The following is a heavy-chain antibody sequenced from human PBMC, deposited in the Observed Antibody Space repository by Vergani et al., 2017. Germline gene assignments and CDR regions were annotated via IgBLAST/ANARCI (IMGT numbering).Heavy chain of an antibody. D-gene: IGHD3-10*01. V-gene: IGHV3-33*01. CDR1: GFSFSSFG. Sequence: QVQLVESGGGVVQPGRSLRLSCAASGFSFSSFGFHWVRQAPGKGLEWVAFIHYDGSHEYYIDSVKGRFTISRDNSKNTLILQMNSLRAEDTAVYYCASLLTVDDLLWFGEEGAYWGQGTLVTVSS. CDR2: IHYDGSHE. J-gene: IGHJ4*02. CDR3: ASLLTVDDLLWFGEEGAY.